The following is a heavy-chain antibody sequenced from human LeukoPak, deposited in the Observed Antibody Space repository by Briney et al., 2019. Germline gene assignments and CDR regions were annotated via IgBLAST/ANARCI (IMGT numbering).Heavy chain of an antibody. J-gene: IGHJ6*02. CDR2: TIPILGLS. CDR3: AKKMVPAAYYGLDV. V-gene: IGHV1-69*04. CDR1: RGPFSSYA. D-gene: IGHD2-2*01. Sequence: SVKVSCKASRGPFSSYAINWVRQAPGQGLEWVGRTIPILGLSYIAQKFQGRITITADTSTSTAYMEVSSLTAEDTAIYYCAKKMVPAAYYGLDVWGQGTTVTVSS.